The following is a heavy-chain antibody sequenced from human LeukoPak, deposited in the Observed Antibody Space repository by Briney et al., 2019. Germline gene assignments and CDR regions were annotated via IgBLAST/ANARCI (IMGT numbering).Heavy chain of an antibody. CDR1: GFTVSSNY. Sequence: GGSLRLSCAASGFTVSSNYMSWVRQAPGKGLEWVSVLYSGGNIYYADSVKGRFTISRDNSKNMLYLQMDRLRAEDTAVYYCARDGTMALGNYYYYYIDVWGKGTTVTISS. D-gene: IGHD3-10*01. J-gene: IGHJ6*03. V-gene: IGHV3-66*01. CDR3: ARDGTMALGNYYYYYIDV. CDR2: LYSGGNI.